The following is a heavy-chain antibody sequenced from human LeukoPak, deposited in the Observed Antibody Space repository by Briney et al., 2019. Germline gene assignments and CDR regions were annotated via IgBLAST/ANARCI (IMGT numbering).Heavy chain of an antibody. J-gene: IGHJ6*02. CDR2: IRYDGSNK. D-gene: IGHD3-10*01. Sequence: PGGSLRLSCAASGFTFSSYGMHWVRQAPGKGLEWVAFIRYDGSNKYYADSVKGRFTISRDNSKNTLYLQMNSLRAEDTAVYYCAKDLVVVREYSLMDVWGQGTTVTVSS. CDR3: AKDLVVVREYSLMDV. CDR1: GFTFSSYG. V-gene: IGHV3-30*02.